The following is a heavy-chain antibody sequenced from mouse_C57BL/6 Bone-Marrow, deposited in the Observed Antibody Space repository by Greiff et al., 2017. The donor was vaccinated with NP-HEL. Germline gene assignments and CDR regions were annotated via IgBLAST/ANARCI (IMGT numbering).Heavy chain of an antibody. D-gene: IGHD1-2*01. V-gene: IGHV3-6*01. CDR3: AREDYYGESGYFDV. CDR1: GYSITSGYY. Sequence: DVKLVESGPGLVKPSQSLSLTCSVTGYSITSGYYWNWIRQFPGNKLEWMGYISYDGSNNYNPSLKNRISITRDTSKNQFFLKLNSVTTEDTATYYCAREDYYGESGYFDVWGTGTTVTVSS. CDR2: ISYDGSN. J-gene: IGHJ1*03.